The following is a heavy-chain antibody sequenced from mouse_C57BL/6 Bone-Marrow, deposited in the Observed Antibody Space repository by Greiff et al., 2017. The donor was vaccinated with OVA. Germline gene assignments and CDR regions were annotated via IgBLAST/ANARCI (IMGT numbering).Heavy chain of an antibody. Sequence: EVKLMESGGGLVKPGGSLKLSCAASGFTFSDYGMLWVRQAPEKGLEWVAYISSGSSTIYYADTVKGRFTISRDNAKNTLFLQMTSLRSEDTAMYYCASITPRDYWGQGTTLTVSS. CDR3: ASITPRDY. CDR1: GFTFSDYG. CDR2: ISSGSSTI. J-gene: IGHJ2*01. V-gene: IGHV5-17*01. D-gene: IGHD1-1*01.